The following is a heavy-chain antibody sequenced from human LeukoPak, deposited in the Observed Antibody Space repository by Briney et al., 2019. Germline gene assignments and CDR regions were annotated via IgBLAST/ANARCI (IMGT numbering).Heavy chain of an antibody. CDR1: GFTFSRYW. V-gene: IGHV3-74*01. CDR2: MNPDGSRI. D-gene: IGHD2-15*01. CDR3: ASEFTGSDDF. J-gene: IGHJ4*02. Sequence: GGSLRLSCAASGFTFSRYWMHWVRQAPGKGLVWVSRMNPDGSRIDYADSVKGRFTISRDNAKNTLYLQMNSLGVEDTAVYSCASEFTGSDDFWGQGTLVTVSS.